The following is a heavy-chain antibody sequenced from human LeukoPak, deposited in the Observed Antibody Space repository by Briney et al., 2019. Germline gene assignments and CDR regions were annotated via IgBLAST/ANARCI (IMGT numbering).Heavy chain of an antibody. CDR1: GYTFTGYY. CDR3: AREYGDYAPGAFDI. Sequence: GASVKVSCKASGYTFTGYYMHWVRQATGQGLEWMGWINPNSGGTNYAQKFQGRVTMTRDTSISTAYMELSRLRSDDTAVYYCAREYGDYAPGAFDIWGQGTMVTVSS. CDR2: INPNSGGT. D-gene: IGHD4-17*01. V-gene: IGHV1-2*02. J-gene: IGHJ3*02.